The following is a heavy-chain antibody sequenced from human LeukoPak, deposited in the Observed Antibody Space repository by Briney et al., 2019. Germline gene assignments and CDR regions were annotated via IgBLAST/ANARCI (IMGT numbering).Heavy chain of an antibody. J-gene: IGHJ4*02. CDR2: ISYDGTNT. CDR1: GFTFSSYG. D-gene: IGHD3-10*01. Sequence: GGSLKLSCAASGFTFSSYGMHWVRQAPGKGLEWVAVISYDGTNTYYADSVKGRFTISRDNAENSLYLQMNSLRAEDTALYYCAKDSHPGSGSYYKGNFDYWGQGTLVTVSS. V-gene: IGHV3-30*18. CDR3: AKDSHPGSGSYYKGNFDY.